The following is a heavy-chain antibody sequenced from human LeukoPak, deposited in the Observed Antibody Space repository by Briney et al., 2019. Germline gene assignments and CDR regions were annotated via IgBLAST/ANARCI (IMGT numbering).Heavy chain of an antibody. Sequence: SETLSLTCSVSGGSLSGYHWSWIRQTPGKGLEWIGHIYYSGTAYYNPSLQSRITISIDTSKNQFSLKLRSVTPADTAIYYCARYEEFGRNLHYLDVWGKGTTVIVSS. V-gene: IGHV4-59*01. CDR3: ARYEEFGRNLHYLDV. D-gene: IGHD3-10*01. J-gene: IGHJ6*03. CDR2: IYYSGTA. CDR1: GGSLSGYH.